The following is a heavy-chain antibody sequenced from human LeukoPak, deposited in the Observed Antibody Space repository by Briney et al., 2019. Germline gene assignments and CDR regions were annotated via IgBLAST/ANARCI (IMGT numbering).Heavy chain of an antibody. CDR3: ARRGYYDSSGYDY. Sequence: PGGSLRLSCAASGFTFSSYWMSWVRQAPGKGLEWVSYISSSSSTIYYADSVKGRFTISGDNAKNSLYLQINRLRAEDTAIYYCARRGYYDSSGYDYWGQGTLVTVSS. J-gene: IGHJ4*02. V-gene: IGHV3-48*01. D-gene: IGHD3-22*01. CDR1: GFTFSSYW. CDR2: ISSSSSTI.